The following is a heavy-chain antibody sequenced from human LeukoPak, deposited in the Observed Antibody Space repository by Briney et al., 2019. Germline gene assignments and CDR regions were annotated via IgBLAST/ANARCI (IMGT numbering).Heavy chain of an antibody. CDR1: GGSISSGSYD. CDR2: IYTSGST. V-gene: IGHV4-61*02. Sequence: PSETLSLTCTVSGGSISSGSYDWRWLRQPAGTGLEWIGRIYTSGSTNYNPSLKSRVTISVDTSKNQFSLKLSSVTAADTAVYYCAGDIVVVPAAPTNWFDPWGQGTLVTVSS. J-gene: IGHJ5*02. D-gene: IGHD2-2*01. CDR3: AGDIVVVPAAPTNWFDP.